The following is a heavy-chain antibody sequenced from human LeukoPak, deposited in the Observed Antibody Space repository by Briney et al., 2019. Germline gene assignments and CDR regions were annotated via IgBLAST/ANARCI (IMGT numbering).Heavy chain of an antibody. Sequence: RASVKVSCKASGYTFTGYYMHWVRQAPGLGLEWMGWINPNSGGTNYAQKFQGRVTMTRDTSISTAYMELSRLRSDDTAVYYCARDLEGSSSGDYWGQGTLVTVSS. D-gene: IGHD6-13*01. CDR1: GYTFTGYY. V-gene: IGHV1-2*02. CDR3: ARDLEGSSSGDY. J-gene: IGHJ4*02. CDR2: INPNSGGT.